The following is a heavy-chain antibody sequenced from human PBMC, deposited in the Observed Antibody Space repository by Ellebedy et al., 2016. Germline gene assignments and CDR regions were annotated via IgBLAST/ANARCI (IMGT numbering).Heavy chain of an antibody. Sequence: SXXASGNTFSDYYIHWVRQAPGKGLEWVAAISYDGEGTDYADAVKGRFTISRDNSEDTLFLQMNSLRAEDTAVYYCAKDTSGYYGGYFDFWGQGTLVTVSS. V-gene: IGHV3-30*18. CDR2: ISYDGEGT. CDR3: AKDTSGYYGGYFDF. D-gene: IGHD3-22*01. J-gene: IGHJ4*02. CDR1: GNTFSDYY.